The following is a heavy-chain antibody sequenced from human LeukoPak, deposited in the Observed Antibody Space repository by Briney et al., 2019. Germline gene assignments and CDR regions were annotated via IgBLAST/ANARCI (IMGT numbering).Heavy chain of an antibody. CDR2: ISGSGGST. J-gene: IGHJ4*02. CDR1: GFTFSSYA. D-gene: IGHD3-3*01. V-gene: IGHV3-23*01. Sequence: GGSLRLSCAASGFTFSSYAMSWVRQAPGKGLEWVSAISGSGGSTYYADSVKGRFTISRDNSKNTPYLQMNSLRAEDTAVYYCAKGGLRFLEWLPTDYWGQGTLVTVSS. CDR3: AKGGLRFLEWLPTDY.